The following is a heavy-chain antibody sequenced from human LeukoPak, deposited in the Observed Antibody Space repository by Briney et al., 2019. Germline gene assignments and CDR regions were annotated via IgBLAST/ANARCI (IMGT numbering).Heavy chain of an antibody. V-gene: IGHV3-53*01. J-gene: IGHJ4*02. Sequence: GGSLRLSCAASGFTVSSNYMNWVRQAPGKGLEWVSVIYSDGNTYYAGSVKGRFTISRDNSKNTLYLQMNSLRAEDTAVYYCARAQGTLWGQGALVTVSS. CDR2: IYSDGNT. CDR1: GFTVSSNY. CDR3: ARAQGTL.